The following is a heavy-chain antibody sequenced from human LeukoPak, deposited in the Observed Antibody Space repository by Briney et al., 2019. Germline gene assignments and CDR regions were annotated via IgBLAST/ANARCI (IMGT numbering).Heavy chain of an antibody. Sequence: GGSLRLSCAASGFTFSSYGMHWVRQAPGKGLEWVAFIRYDGSNKYYADSVKGRFTISRDNSKNTLYLQMNSLRAEDTAVYCCARGLERYDSSGDAFDIWGQGTMVTVSS. CDR1: GFTFSSYG. J-gene: IGHJ3*02. CDR2: IRYDGSNK. CDR3: ARGLERYDSSGDAFDI. D-gene: IGHD3-22*01. V-gene: IGHV3-30*02.